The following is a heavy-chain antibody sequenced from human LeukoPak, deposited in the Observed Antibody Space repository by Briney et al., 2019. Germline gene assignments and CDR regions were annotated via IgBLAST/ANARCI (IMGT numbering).Heavy chain of an antibody. Sequence: QPGGSLRLSCVASGFTFSNYWLHWVRQAPGKGLVWVSRINIDESTANYADSVKGRFPISRDNAKNTLYLQMNSLRAEDTAVYYCARNEYSSSGSDQVDVWGQGTTVTVSS. J-gene: IGHJ6*02. CDR1: GFTFSNYW. CDR3: ARNEYSSSGSDQVDV. D-gene: IGHD5-18*01. V-gene: IGHV3-74*01. CDR2: INIDESTA.